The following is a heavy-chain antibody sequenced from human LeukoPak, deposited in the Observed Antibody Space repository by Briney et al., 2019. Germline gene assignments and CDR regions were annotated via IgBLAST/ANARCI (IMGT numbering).Heavy chain of an antibody. CDR3: ARPKSKYDSSGYYPLDY. CDR2: MNPNSGNT. J-gene: IGHJ4*02. CDR1: GYTFTSND. D-gene: IGHD3-22*01. Sequence: ASVKVSCKASGYTFTSNDINWVRQATGQGLEWMGWMNPNSGNTAYAQKFQGRVTVTRNTAISTAYMELSSLRSEDTAVYYCARPKSKYDSSGYYPLDYWRQGTLVTVSS. V-gene: IGHV1-8*01.